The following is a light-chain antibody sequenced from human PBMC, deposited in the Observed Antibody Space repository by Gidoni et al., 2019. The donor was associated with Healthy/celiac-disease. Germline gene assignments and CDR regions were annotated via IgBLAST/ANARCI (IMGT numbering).Light chain of an antibody. Sequence: QSALTQPASASGSPGLSITISCTGTSSDVGGYNYVPWYQQHPGKAPKLMIYDVSNRPSWVSNRFSGSKSGNTASLTISGLQAEDEADYYCSSYTSSSTRVFGGGTKLTVL. CDR3: SSYTSSSTRV. V-gene: IGLV2-14*01. J-gene: IGLJ2*01. CDR2: DVS. CDR1: SSDVGGYNY.